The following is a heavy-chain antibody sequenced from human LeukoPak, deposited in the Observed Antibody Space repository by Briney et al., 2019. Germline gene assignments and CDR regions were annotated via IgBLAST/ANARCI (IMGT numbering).Heavy chain of an antibody. Sequence: SETLSLTCNVSGGSVNNYYWSWFRRPPGKGLEWIAYVYQTGDTRYNPSLKSRVSISLDTSKSQFSLKLRSVTATDTAVYYCARHPFSAPFDYWGQGILVTVSS. D-gene: IGHD6-19*01. V-gene: IGHV4-59*08. CDR3: ARHPFSAPFDY. CDR1: GGSVNNYY. J-gene: IGHJ4*02. CDR2: VYQTGDT.